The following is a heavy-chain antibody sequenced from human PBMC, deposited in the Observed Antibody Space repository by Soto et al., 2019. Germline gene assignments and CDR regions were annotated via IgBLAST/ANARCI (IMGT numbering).Heavy chain of an antibody. CDR2: IIPNSGDT. V-gene: IGHV1-2*04. D-gene: IGHD3-3*01. CDR3: ARGNDFWSGFGYYYGMDV. Sequence: ASVKVSCKASGYTFSGYYMHWVRQAPGQGLEWMGWIIPNSGDTNYAQKFQGWVTMTRDTSINTAYMELSRLRSDDTAVYYCARGNDFWSGFGYYYGMDVLGQGTKGTAP. J-gene: IGHJ6*02. CDR1: GYTFSGYY.